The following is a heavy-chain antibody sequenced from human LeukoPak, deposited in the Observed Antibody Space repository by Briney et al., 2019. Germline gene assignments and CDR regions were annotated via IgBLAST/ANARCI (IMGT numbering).Heavy chain of an antibody. D-gene: IGHD5-24*01. CDR1: GGTFSSYA. V-gene: IGHV1-69*04. CDR2: IIPILGIA. Sequence: SVKVSSKASGGTFSSYAISWVRQAPGQGLEWMGRIIPILGIANYAQKFQGRVTITADKSTSTAYMELSSLRSEDTAVYYCARDMSRDGYNQDWGQGTLVTVSS. J-gene: IGHJ4*02. CDR3: ARDMSRDGYNQD.